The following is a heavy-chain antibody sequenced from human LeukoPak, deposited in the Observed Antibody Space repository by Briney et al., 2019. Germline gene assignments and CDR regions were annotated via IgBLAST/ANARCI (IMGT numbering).Heavy chain of an antibody. CDR2: IYYTGST. Sequence: PSETLSLTCSVSGGSIGTYYWTWIRQPPGKGLEWIGYIYYTGSTNYSPSLKSRASMSVDTSKNQVSLKMTSVTAADTAVYYCARHPQFYDILTGYYSPWGQGTLVTVSS. J-gene: IGHJ5*02. CDR1: GGSIGTYY. D-gene: IGHD3-9*01. CDR3: ARHPQFYDILTGYYSP. V-gene: IGHV4-59*08.